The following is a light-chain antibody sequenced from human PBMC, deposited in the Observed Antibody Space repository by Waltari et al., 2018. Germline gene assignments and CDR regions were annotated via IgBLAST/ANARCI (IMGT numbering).Light chain of an antibody. CDR1: SSDVGAYHL. Sequence: GQSITISCTGTSSDVGAYHLVSWYQQHPGKAPKLMIYMVGNRPSGVSNRFSGSKSANTASLTISGLQAEDEADYYCTSYTASGTILFGGGTTLTVL. CDR2: MVG. CDR3: TSYTASGTIL. J-gene: IGLJ2*01. V-gene: IGLV2-14*01.